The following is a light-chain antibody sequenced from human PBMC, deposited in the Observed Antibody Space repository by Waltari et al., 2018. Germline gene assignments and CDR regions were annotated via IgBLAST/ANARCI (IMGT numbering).Light chain of an antibody. CDR3: CSYACRYTPWV. J-gene: IGLJ3*02. V-gene: IGLV2-11*01. CDR1: SSDVGGYNY. CDR2: DVS. Sequence: QSALTQPRSVSESPGQSVTISCTGTSSDVGGYNYVSWYRQHPGKAHKLISYDVSKRPPGVPDRFSGSKSGNTASLTISGLQAEDEADYYCCSYACRYTPWVFGGGTKLTVL.